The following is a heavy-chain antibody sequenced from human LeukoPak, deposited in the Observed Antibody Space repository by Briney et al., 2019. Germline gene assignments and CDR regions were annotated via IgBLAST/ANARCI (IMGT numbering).Heavy chain of an antibody. CDR1: GFTFSSYS. Sequence: GGSLRLSCVASGFTFSSYSMNWVRQAPGKGLEWVSYISSSSSTIYYADSVKGRFTISRDNAKNSLYLQMNSLRAEDTALYYCAKSLAQWELLDAFDIWGQGTMVTVSS. CDR2: ISSSSSTI. D-gene: IGHD1-26*01. V-gene: IGHV3-48*01. J-gene: IGHJ3*02. CDR3: AKSLAQWELLDAFDI.